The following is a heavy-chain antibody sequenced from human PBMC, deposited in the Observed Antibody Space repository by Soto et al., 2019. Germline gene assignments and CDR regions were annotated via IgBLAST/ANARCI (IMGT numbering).Heavy chain of an antibody. Sequence: GGSLRLSRAASGSTVNSNNMAWARQAPGKGLEWVALIYAIGNTYYPDFLKGRFTISRHNSKDTLSLQMNSLRVEDTAVYYCGIFFRGIWAQCFAFWG. V-gene: IGHV3-53*04. CDR2: IYAIGNT. CDR1: GSTVNSNN. CDR3: GIFFRGIWAQCFAF. J-gene: IGHJ6*01. D-gene: IGHD3-10*01.